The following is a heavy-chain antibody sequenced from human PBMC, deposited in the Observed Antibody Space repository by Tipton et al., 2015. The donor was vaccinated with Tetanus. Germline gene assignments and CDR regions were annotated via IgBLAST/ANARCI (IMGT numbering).Heavy chain of an antibody. CDR1: GYIFTNYW. Sequence: QLVQSGGEVKKPGESLKISCKGSGYIFTNYWIGWVRQKPGKGLGWMGIIYPGDSDTRYSPSFQGQVTISVDKSINTAYLQWSSLKASDTSMFYCARAHCSDGVCNFDFWGQGALVTVAS. J-gene: IGHJ4*02. D-gene: IGHD2-15*01. V-gene: IGHV5-51*01. CDR3: ARAHCSDGVCNFDF. CDR2: IYPGDSDT.